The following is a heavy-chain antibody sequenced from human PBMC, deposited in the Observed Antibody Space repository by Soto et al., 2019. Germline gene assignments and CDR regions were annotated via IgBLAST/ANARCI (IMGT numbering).Heavy chain of an antibody. Sequence: VASVKVSCKASGCTFTSYGISWVRQAPGQGLEWMGWIIAYNGNTNYAQKLQGRVTMTTDTSTSTAYMELRSLRSDDTAVYYCARDSIFGPTRYYYGMDVWGQGTTVTVSS. CDR1: GCTFTSYG. J-gene: IGHJ6*02. V-gene: IGHV1-18*01. CDR2: IIAYNGNT. D-gene: IGHD3-3*01. CDR3: ARDSIFGPTRYYYGMDV.